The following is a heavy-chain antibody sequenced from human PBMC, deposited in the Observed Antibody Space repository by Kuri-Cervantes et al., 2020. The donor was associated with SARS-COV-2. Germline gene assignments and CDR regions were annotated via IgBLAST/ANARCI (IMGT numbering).Heavy chain of an antibody. CDR2: ISGSGGST. J-gene: IGHJ4*01. V-gene: IGHV3-23*01. CDR3: ASPGELYPHQPQYYFDY. Sequence: LSLTCAASGFTFSSYAMSWVRQAPGKGLEWVSAISGSGGSTYYADSVKGRFTISRDNSKNTLYLQMNSLRAEDTAVYYCASPGELYPHQPQYYFDYWGQGTLVTVSS. D-gene: IGHD2-15*01. CDR1: GFTFSSYA.